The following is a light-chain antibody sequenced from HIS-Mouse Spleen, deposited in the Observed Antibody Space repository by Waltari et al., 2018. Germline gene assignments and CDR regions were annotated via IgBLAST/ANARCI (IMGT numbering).Light chain of an antibody. CDR1: SSDVGGYNY. V-gene: IGLV2-14*01. J-gene: IGLJ3*02. Sequence: QSALTQPASVSGSPGQSITISCTGTSSDVGGYNYVSWYQQHPGKAPKHMIYEVSNGHSGFSNPYSGSKSGNTGSLTISGLQAEDEADYYCSSYTSSSTLDWVFGGGTKLTVL. CDR2: EVS. CDR3: SSYTSSSTLDWV.